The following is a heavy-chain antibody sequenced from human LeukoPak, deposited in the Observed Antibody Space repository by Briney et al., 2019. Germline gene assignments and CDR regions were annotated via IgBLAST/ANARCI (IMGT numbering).Heavy chain of an antibody. J-gene: IGHJ4*02. D-gene: IGHD1-26*01. CDR1: GGSISSYY. Sequence: SETLSLTCNVSGGSISSYYWSWIRQPPGKGLEWIGNIYYSGSTNYNPSLKSRVSISVDTSKNQFSLKLSSVTAADTAVYYCARDGDSGSYNFDYWGQGALVTVSS. V-gene: IGHV4-59*12. CDR2: IYYSGST. CDR3: ARDGDSGSYNFDY.